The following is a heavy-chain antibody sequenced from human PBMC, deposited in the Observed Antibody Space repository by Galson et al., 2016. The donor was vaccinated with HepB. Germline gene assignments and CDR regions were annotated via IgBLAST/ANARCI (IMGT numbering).Heavy chain of an antibody. Sequence: SLRLSCATSGFTFSDLYIDWVRQAPGKGLEWVGRSKSKAQNYITEYAASVKGRLTISRDDSKNSLSLQVNSLKTEDTAMYYRVVWFEGRRNNWGQGTLVTVSS. CDR1: GFTFSDLY. V-gene: IGHV3-72*01. J-gene: IGHJ1*01. CDR3: VVWFEGRRNN. D-gene: IGHD3-10*01. CDR2: SKSKAQNYIT.